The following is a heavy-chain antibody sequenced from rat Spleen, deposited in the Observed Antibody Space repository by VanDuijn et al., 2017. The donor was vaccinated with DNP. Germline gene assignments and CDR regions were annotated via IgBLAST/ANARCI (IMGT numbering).Heavy chain of an antibody. J-gene: IGHJ4*01. CDR1: GFSLTSYA. CDR2: IWNTGGT. V-gene: IGHV2-41*01. Sequence: QVQLKESGPGLVQPSQTLSLTCTVSGFSLTSYAVSWVRQPPGKDLEWMGVIWNTGGTQYNSALKSRLSISKDTSKSQVFLKMNSLQTEDTATYYCATTAGGYNWGYYAMDAWGQGTSVTVSS. D-gene: IGHD1-5*01. CDR3: ATTAGGYNWGYYAMDA.